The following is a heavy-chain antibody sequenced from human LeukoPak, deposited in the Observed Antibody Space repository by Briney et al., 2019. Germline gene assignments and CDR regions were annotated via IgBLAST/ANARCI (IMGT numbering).Heavy chain of an antibody. D-gene: IGHD2-2*01. V-gene: IGHV3-23*01. CDR1: GFTFSNYA. CDR2: IGGSGGDT. Sequence: GGSLRLSCAASGFTFSNYAMNWVRQAPGKGLECVSVIGGSGGDTYYADSVKGRFTISRDNSKNRLYLRMNSLRAEDTALYYCAKDFVVVPGLVNYFDSWGQGTLVTVSS. CDR3: AKDFVVVPGLVNYFDS. J-gene: IGHJ4*02.